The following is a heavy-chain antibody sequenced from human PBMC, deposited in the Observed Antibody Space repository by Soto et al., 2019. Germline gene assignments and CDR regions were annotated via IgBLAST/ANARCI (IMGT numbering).Heavy chain of an antibody. J-gene: IGHJ4*02. CDR3: AREDTAMDPHPQNAPYFDY. CDR1: GGTFSSYA. Sequence: ASVKVSCKASGGTFSSYAVSWVRQAPGQGLEWMGGIIPIFGTANYAQKFQGRVTITADESTSTAYMELSSLRSEDTAVYYCAREDTAMDPHPQNAPYFDYWGQGTLVTVSS. CDR2: IIPIFGTA. V-gene: IGHV1-69*13. D-gene: IGHD5-18*01.